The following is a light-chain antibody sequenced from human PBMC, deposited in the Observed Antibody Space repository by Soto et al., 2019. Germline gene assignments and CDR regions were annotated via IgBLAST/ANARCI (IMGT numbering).Light chain of an antibody. V-gene: IGKV3-15*01. J-gene: IGKJ2*01. CDR3: QQYNHWPS. Sequence: EIVMTQSPATLSVSPGESATLSCRASPSVGSNLAWYQQRPGQSPRLLMYGASTRATGIPARCSGGGSGTEFTLTIDSLQSEDVAVYFCQQYNHWPSFGQGTKLVI. CDR1: PSVGSN. CDR2: GAS.